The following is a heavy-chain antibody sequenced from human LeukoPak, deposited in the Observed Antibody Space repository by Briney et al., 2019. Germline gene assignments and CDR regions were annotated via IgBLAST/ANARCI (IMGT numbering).Heavy chain of an antibody. CDR2: IRYDGSNK. J-gene: IGHJ6*03. CDR1: GLTFSTYG. Sequence: GGSLRLSCAASGLTFSTYGMHWVRQAAGKGLEWVAFIRYDGSNKYYADSVKGRYTISRDNSKNTLYLQLNSLRAEDTAVFYCAKTMVTANPDYYYYCMDVWGKGTTVTVSS. D-gene: IGHD2-21*02. V-gene: IGHV3-30*02. CDR3: AKTMVTANPDYYYYCMDV.